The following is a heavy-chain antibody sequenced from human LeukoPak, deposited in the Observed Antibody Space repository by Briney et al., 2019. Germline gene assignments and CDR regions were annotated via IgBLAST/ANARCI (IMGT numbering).Heavy chain of an antibody. CDR2: ISACNGNT. CDR3: ARRVAVAGTSGWFAP. V-gene: IGHV1-18*01. Sequence: ASVNVSCEASGYTFTSYGISWVRQAPGHGLEWIGWISACNGNTNYAQKLQGRVTMTTDTSTSTAYMGLRSRRSDDTAVYYCARRVAVAGTSGWFAPWGQGTLVTVSS. D-gene: IGHD6-19*01. CDR1: GYTFTSYG. J-gene: IGHJ5*02.